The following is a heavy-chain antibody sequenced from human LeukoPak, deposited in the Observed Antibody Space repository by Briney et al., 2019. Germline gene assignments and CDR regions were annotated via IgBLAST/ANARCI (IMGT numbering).Heavy chain of an antibody. J-gene: IGHJ4*02. CDR2: IDFSGGTI. V-gene: IGHV3-48*03. Sequence: GGSLRLSCEVSGFTFSNFEMNWVRQAPGKGLEWVSYIDFSGGTIFYADSVKGRFTISRDNSKNTLYLHINSLRAEDTAVYYCARRAGAYSHPYDYWGQGTLVTVSS. CDR3: ARRAGAYSHPYDY. CDR1: GFTFSNFE. D-gene: IGHD4/OR15-4a*01.